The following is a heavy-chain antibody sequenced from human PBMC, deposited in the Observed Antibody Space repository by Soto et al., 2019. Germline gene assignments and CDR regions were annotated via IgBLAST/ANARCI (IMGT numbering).Heavy chain of an antibody. Sequence: PGGSLRLSCSVSGLIVTNNYITWVRQAPGKGLEWVSIIYAGGNTFYADSVKGRFTISRDRLKNTVYLQMSSLRTEDTAMYYCASGSTIAARLGWNWLDPWGQGTLVTVSS. J-gene: IGHJ5*02. CDR2: IYAGGNT. CDR3: ASGSTIAARLGWNWLDP. V-gene: IGHV3-53*01. CDR1: GLIVTNNY. D-gene: IGHD6-6*01.